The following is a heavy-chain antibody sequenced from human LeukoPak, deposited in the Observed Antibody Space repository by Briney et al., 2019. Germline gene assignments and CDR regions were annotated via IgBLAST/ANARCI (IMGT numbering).Heavy chain of an antibody. J-gene: IGHJ5*02. CDR3: ARVVRGVVTSNWFDP. CDR2: VASSGTS. V-gene: IGHV4-59*01. Sequence: SETLSLTCTVSGDSLNTYYWTWIRQSPGKELECLAFVASSGTSNYNPSLNSRVIISIDTSKTQFSLALTSVTPANTAVYYCARVVRGVVTSNWFDPWGQGTLVSVSS. D-gene: IGHD2-21*02. CDR1: GDSLNTYY.